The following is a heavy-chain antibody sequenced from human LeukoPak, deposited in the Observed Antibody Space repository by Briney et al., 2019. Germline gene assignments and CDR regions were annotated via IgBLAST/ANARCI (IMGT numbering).Heavy chain of an antibody. CDR1: GFTVSSNY. D-gene: IGHD3-9*01. J-gene: IGHJ6*02. V-gene: IGHV3-33*08. CDR3: ARDRRYFDWLIYYYGMDV. CDR2: IWYDGSNK. Sequence: GGSLRLSCAASGFTVSSNYMHWVRQAPGKGLEWVAVIWYDGSNKYYADSVKGRFTISRDNSKNTLYLQMNSLRAEDTAVYYCARDRRYFDWLIYYYGMDVWGQGTTVTVSS.